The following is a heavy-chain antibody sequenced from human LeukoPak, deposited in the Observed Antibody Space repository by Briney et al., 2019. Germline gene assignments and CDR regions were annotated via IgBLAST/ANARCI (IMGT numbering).Heavy chain of an antibody. J-gene: IGHJ5*01. Sequence: PGGSLRLSCAASGFTFINYAMSWVRQAPGKGLEWVSGISGSGYNTYYADSEKGRFTVSRDNSKNTLYLQMNGLRAEDTAVYYCAKAGYCSGTTCYPPPMDDSWGQGTLVTVSS. CDR1: GFTFINYA. CDR2: ISGSGYNT. D-gene: IGHD2-2*01. CDR3: AKAGYCSGTTCYPPPMDDS. V-gene: IGHV3-23*01.